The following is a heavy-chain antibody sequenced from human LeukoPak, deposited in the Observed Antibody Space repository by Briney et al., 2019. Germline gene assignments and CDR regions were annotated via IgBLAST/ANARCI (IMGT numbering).Heavy chain of an antibody. J-gene: IGHJ4*02. V-gene: IGHV4-59*01. D-gene: IGHD2-2*02. Sequence: SETLSLTCTVSGGSITTYYWSWIRQPPGKGLEWIGYIYHGGSTNYNPSLKSRVTISVDTSKNQFSLKLTSVTAADTAVYYCARLYTTTFYFDYWGQGTLVTVSS. CDR2: IYHGGST. CDR3: ARLYTTTFYFDY. CDR1: GGSITTYY.